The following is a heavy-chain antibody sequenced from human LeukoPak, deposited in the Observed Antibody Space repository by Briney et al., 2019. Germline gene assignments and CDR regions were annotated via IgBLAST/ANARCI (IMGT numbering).Heavy chain of an antibody. CDR1: GYTFTGYY. V-gene: IGHV1-2*02. Sequence: VASVTVSCKASGYTFTGYYMHWVRQAPGQGLEWMGWINPNSGGTNYAQKFQGRVTMTRDTSISTAYMELSRLRSDDTAVYYCARAKVGATVFDYWGQGTLVTVSS. J-gene: IGHJ4*02. D-gene: IGHD1-26*01. CDR3: ARAKVGATVFDY. CDR2: INPNSGGT.